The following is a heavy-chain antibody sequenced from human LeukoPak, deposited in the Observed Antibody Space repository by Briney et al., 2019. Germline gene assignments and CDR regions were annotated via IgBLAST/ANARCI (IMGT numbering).Heavy chain of an antibody. Sequence: GGPLRLSCAASGFTFSNYEMNWVRQAPGKGLEWVSYIRSSGSTMFYADSVKGRFTISRDNAKNSLYLQMNSLRVEDTAVYYCARKIHYYAMDVWGKGTTVTISS. D-gene: IGHD3-10*01. CDR3: ARKIHYYAMDV. CDR1: GFTFSNYE. CDR2: IRSSGSTM. J-gene: IGHJ6*03. V-gene: IGHV3-48*03.